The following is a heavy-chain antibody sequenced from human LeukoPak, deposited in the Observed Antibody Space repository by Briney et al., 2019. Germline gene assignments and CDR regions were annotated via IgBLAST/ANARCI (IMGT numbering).Heavy chain of an antibody. D-gene: IGHD3-3*02. V-gene: IGHV4-59*01. CDR3: ARAFYPGCSSNTAM. CDR1: GGSISPYY. Sequence: TSETLSLTCTVSGGSISPYYWSWLRQPPGKGLEWIGYIYYSGSTNYNPSLKSRVTISVDTSKNQFSLKLSSVTAADTAVYYCARAFYPGCSSNTAMWGKGATGTVSS. J-gene: IGHJ6*04. CDR2: IYYSGST.